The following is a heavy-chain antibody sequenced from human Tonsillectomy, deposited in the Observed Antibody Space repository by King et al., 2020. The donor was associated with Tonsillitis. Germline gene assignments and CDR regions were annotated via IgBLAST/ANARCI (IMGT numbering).Heavy chain of an antibody. D-gene: IGHD3-3*01. J-gene: IGHJ4*02. V-gene: IGHV3-21*01. CDR2: IISSSTYI. Sequence: VQLVESGGGLVKPGGSLRLSCAASGFTFSSFSMNWVRQAPGKGLEWVSSIISSSTYIYYADSVKGRFTISRDNAKNSLYLQMNSLRAEDTAVYYCAGDHHVNAIFEVALDYWGQGTLVTVSS. CDR1: GFTFSSFS. CDR3: AGDHHVNAIFEVALDY.